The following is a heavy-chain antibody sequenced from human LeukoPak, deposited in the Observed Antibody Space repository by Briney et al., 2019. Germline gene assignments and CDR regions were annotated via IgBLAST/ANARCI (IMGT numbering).Heavy chain of an antibody. CDR1: GFSLSTSAMC. D-gene: IGHD3-10*01. V-gene: IGHV2-70*01. J-gene: IGHJ4*01. CDR2: IDWDDDK. CDR3: ARLRSGDYVDH. Sequence: SGPALVKPSQTLTLTCTFYGFSLSTSAMCGSWIRQPPGKALEWLALIDWDDDKYYSTSLKTRLTISKDTPKNQVVLTKSSMDPVDTPAYYCARLRSGDYVDHLGQGNPGTGPS.